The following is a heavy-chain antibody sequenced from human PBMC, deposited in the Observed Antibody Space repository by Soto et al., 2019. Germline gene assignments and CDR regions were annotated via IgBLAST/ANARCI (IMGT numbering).Heavy chain of an antibody. CDR3: AGNSEGYYDILTGYPY. V-gene: IGHV1-18*01. Sequence: ASVKVSCKASGYTFTSYGISWVRQAPGQGLEWMGWISAYNGNTNYAQKLQGRVTMTTDTSTSTAYMELRSLRSDDTAVYYCAGNSEGYYDILTGYPYWGQGTLVTVS. CDR1: GYTFTSYG. J-gene: IGHJ4*02. CDR2: ISAYNGNT. D-gene: IGHD3-9*01.